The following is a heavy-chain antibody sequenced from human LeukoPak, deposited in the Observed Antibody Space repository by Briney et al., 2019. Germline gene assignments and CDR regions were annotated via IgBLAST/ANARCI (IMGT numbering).Heavy chain of an antibody. J-gene: IGHJ4*02. CDR3: ARDEQLGGVQNFDY. CDR1: GFTFSSYS. V-gene: IGHV3-21*01. CDR2: ISSSSSYI. Sequence: GGSLRLSCAASGFTFSSYSMNWVRQAPGKGLEWVSSISSSSSYIYYADSVKGRFTISRDNAKNSLYLQMNSLRAEDTAVYHCARDEQLGGVQNFDYWGQGTLVTVSS. D-gene: IGHD6-6*01.